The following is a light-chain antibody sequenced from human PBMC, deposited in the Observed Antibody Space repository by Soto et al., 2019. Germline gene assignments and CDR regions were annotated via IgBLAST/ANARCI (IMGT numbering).Light chain of an antibody. Sequence: QSALTQPRSVSGSPGQSVTISCTGTSSDVGDYDYVSWYQQRPGRAPKLMIYDVSERPSGIPDRFSGSKSGNTASLTISGLQAEDEADYYCCSYAGSYSFVFGTGTKLTVL. CDR1: SSDVGDYDY. V-gene: IGLV2-11*01. J-gene: IGLJ1*01. CDR3: CSYAGSYSFV. CDR2: DVS.